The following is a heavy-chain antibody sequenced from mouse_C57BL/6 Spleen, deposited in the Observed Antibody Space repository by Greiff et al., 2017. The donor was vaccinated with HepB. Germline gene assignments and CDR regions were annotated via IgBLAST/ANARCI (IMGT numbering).Heavy chain of an antibody. J-gene: IGHJ1*03. Sequence: LVESGAELVKPGASVKLSCKASGYTFTSYWMHWVKQRPGRGLEWIGRIDPNSGGTKYNEKFKSKATLTVDKPSSTAYMQLSSLTSEDSAVYYCASYDGYSNWYFDVWGTGTTVTVSS. V-gene: IGHV1-72*01. CDR3: ASYDGYSNWYFDV. CDR1: GYTFTSYW. CDR2: IDPNSGGT. D-gene: IGHD2-3*01.